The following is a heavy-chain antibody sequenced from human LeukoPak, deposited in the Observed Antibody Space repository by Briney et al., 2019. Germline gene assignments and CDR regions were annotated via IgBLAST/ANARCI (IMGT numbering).Heavy chain of an antibody. Sequence: GASLRLSCAASGFTFSNYATSWVRQAPGKGLEWVSAISGSGGSTYYADAVKGRFTISRDISKNTLYLQMHSLRAEDTAIYYCAKRSSSSSGYFDYWGQGTLVTVSS. D-gene: IGHD6-6*01. CDR2: ISGSGGST. CDR3: AKRSSSSSGYFDY. CDR1: GFTFSNYA. J-gene: IGHJ4*02. V-gene: IGHV3-23*01.